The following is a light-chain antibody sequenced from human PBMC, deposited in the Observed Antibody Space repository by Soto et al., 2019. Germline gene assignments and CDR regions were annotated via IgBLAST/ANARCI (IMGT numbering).Light chain of an antibody. V-gene: IGLV1-44*01. J-gene: IGLJ2*01. Sequence: QSVLTQPPSASGTPGQRVTISCSGSSSNIGKNDVNWYRQLPGTAPKLVIYSNDRRPSGVPDRFSGSKSGTSASLAISGLQSEDEADYFCAAWDDNLNGVVFGGGTKLTVL. CDR3: AAWDDNLNGVV. CDR2: SND. CDR1: SSNIGKND.